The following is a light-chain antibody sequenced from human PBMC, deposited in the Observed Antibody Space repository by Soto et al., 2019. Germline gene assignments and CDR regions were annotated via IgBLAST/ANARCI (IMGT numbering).Light chain of an antibody. V-gene: IGKV3-20*01. CDR1: HSVSSRY. Sequence: EIVLTQSPDTLSLSPGEGATLSCRASHSVSSRYLAWYQQKPGQAPRLLIYGASSGATGIPDRFSGSGSGTDFTLTISRLEPEDFAVFYCQQYDDSITFGQGTRLE. J-gene: IGKJ5*01. CDR2: GAS. CDR3: QQYDDSIT.